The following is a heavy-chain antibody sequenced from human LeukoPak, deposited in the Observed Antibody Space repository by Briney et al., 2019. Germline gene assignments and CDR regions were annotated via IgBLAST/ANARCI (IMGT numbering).Heavy chain of an antibody. CDR1: GFTFSSYW. CDR2: ISNDGSNK. D-gene: IGHD3-10*01. Sequence: PGGSLRLSCAASGFTFSSYWMHWVRQAPGKGLEWVAVISNDGSNKYYADSVKGRFTISRDNSKNTLYLQMNSLRAEDTAVYYCAKGRGAFDIWGQGTMVTVSS. V-gene: IGHV3-30*18. CDR3: AKGRGAFDI. J-gene: IGHJ3*02.